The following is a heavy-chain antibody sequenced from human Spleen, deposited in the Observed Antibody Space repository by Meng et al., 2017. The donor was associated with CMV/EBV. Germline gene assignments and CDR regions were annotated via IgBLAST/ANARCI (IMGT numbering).Heavy chain of an antibody. CDR2: RHTSGTI. J-gene: IGHJ4*02. Sequence: SGDRRHGLRQPRGRGLEGIGERHTSGTITDKPSLMTRVTLSRDTSYTQFSLRLNSVTAADTAVYFCARGLDHAKVGYWGQGTLVTVSS. CDR3: ARGLDHAKVGY. V-gene: IGHV4-34*01. D-gene: IGHD1-14*01. CDR1: SGDR.